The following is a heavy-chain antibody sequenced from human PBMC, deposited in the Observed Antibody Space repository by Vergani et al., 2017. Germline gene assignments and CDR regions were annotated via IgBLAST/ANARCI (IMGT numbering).Heavy chain of an antibody. J-gene: IGHJ3*02. Sequence: VQLVESGGGLVQPGGSLRLSCAASGFTFSSYWMSWVRQAPGKGLEWVAVIWYDGSNKYYADSVKGRFTISRDNSKITLYLQMNSLRAEDTAVYYCARDRYSSSWYDAFDIWGQGTMVTVSS. V-gene: IGHV3-33*08. CDR1: GFTFSSYW. CDR2: IWYDGSNK. CDR3: ARDRYSSSWYDAFDI. D-gene: IGHD6-13*01.